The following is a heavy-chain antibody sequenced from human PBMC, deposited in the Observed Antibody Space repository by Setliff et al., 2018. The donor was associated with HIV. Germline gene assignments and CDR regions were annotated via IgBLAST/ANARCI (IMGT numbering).Heavy chain of an antibody. CDR3: ARGGRRSYYYYFHMDV. CDR1: GYTFTSYD. CDR2: MNPDSGRT. J-gene: IGHJ6*03. V-gene: IGHV1-8*01. Sequence: ASVKVSCKASGYTFTSYDISWVRQATGQGLEWMGWMNPDSGRTGYAQKFQGRVTMTCSTSTSTAYMEVRSLRSEDTAVYYCARGGRRSYYYYFHMDVWGKGTTVTVSS.